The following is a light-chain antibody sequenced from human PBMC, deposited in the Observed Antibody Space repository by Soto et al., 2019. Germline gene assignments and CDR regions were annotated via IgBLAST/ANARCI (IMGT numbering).Light chain of an antibody. CDR1: SSNSGNNY. CDR2: ENN. CDR3: GTWDSSLSAVV. J-gene: IGLJ2*01. V-gene: IGLV1-51*02. Sequence: QSVLTQPPSVSAAPGQKVTISCSGSSSNSGNNYVSWYQQLPGTAPKLLIYENNKRPSGIPDRFSGSKSGTSATLGITGLQTGDEADYYCGTWDSSLSAVVFGGGTKVTVL.